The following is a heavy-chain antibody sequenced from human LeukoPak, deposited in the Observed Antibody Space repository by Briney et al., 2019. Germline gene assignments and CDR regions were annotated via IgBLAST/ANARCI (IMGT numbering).Heavy chain of an antibody. CDR2: IYPGGSDT. V-gene: IGHV5-51*01. D-gene: IGHD2-2*03. Sequence: GESLKISCKGSGYSFTSYWIGWVRQMPGKGLEWMGIIYPGGSDTRYSPSFQGQVTISADKSISTAYLQWSSLKASDTAMYYCARLLGYCSSTSCYPPHPNYMDVWGKGTTVTVSS. CDR1: GYSFTSYW. CDR3: ARLLGYCSSTSCYPPHPNYMDV. J-gene: IGHJ6*03.